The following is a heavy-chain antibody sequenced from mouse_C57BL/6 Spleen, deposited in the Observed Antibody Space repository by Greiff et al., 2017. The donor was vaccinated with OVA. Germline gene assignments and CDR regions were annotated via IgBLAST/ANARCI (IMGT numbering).Heavy chain of an antibody. CDR2: IDPEDGET. J-gene: IGHJ2*01. V-gene: IGHV14-2*01. CDR3: ARSARDDYGSGYFDY. CDR1: GFNIKDYY. Sequence: EVQLQQSGAELVKPGASVKLSCTASGFNIKDYYMHWVKQRTEQGLEWIGRIDPEDGETKYAPKFQGKATITADTSSNTAYLQLSSLTSEDTAVYYGARSARDDYGSGYFDYWGQGTTLTVSS. D-gene: IGHD1-1*01.